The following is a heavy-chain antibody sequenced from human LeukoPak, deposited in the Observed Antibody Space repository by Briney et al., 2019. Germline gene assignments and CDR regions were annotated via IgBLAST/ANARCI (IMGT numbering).Heavy chain of an antibody. CDR2: IYYSGST. J-gene: IGHJ4*02. CDR1: GGSISSSSYY. D-gene: IGHD5-18*01. Sequence: PSETLSLTCTVSGGSISSSSYYWGWIRQPPGKGLEWIGSIYYSGSTYYNPSLKSRVTISVDTSKNQFSLKLSSVTAADTAVYYCARLKGIRLGLGLNSWGREPRVTV. CDR3: ARLKGIRLGLGLNS. V-gene: IGHV4-39*01.